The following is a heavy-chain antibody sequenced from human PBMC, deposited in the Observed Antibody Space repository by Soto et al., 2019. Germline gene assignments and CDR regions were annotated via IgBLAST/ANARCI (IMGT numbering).Heavy chain of an antibody. CDR1: GFTFSRYA. V-gene: IGHV3-64*01. CDR3: ARVAYSTSCFQCFDP. D-gene: IGHD2-2*01. Sequence: GVLRLSCAASGFTFSRYAMHWVRQAPGKGLEYVSAISSNGGSTYYANSVKGRFTISRDNSKNTLYLQMGSLRAEDMAVYYCARVAYSTSCFQCFDPWGQGTLVTVSS. CDR2: ISSNGGST. J-gene: IGHJ5*02.